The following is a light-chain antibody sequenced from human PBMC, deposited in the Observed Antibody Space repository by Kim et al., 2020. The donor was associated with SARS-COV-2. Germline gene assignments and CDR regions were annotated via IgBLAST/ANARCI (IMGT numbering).Light chain of an antibody. Sequence: QSALTQPPSASGSPGQSITISCTGTSSDVGNYNYVSWYQHHPGEAPKVMIYDVTKRPSGVSNRFFGSKSGNTASLTISGLQTEDEAHYYCCSYASSGTLIFGGGTQLTVL. J-gene: IGLJ2*01. CDR3: CSYASSGTLI. CDR2: DVT. V-gene: IGLV2-14*03. CDR1: SSDVGNYNY.